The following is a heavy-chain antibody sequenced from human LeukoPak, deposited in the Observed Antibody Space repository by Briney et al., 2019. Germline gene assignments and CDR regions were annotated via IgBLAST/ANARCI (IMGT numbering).Heavy chain of an antibody. D-gene: IGHD2-2*01. V-gene: IGHV1-69*05. Sequence: ASVKVSCKASGGTFSSYAISWVRQAPGQGLEWMGGIIPIFGTANYAQKFQGRVTITTDESTSTAYMELSSLRSEDTAVYYCARKGSGCSSTSCYYNWFDPWGQGTLVTVSS. CDR2: IIPIFGTA. CDR3: ARKGSGCSSTSCYYNWFDP. CDR1: GGTFSSYA. J-gene: IGHJ5*02.